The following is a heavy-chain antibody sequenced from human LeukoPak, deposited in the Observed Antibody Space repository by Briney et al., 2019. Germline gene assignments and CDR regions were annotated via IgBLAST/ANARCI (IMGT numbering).Heavy chain of an antibody. CDR2: ISSSSSYI. Sequence: PGGSLRLSCAASGFTFSSYAMYWVRQAPGKGLEWVSSISSSSSYIYYADSVKGRFTISRDNAKNSLYLQMNSLRAEDTAVYYCARICSSTSCYEASGFDYWGQGTLVTVSS. J-gene: IGHJ4*02. D-gene: IGHD2-2*01. CDR1: GFTFSSYA. CDR3: ARICSSTSCYEASGFDY. V-gene: IGHV3-21*01.